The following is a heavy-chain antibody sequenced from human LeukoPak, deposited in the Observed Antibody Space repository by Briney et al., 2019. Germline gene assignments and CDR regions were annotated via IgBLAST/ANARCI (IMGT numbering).Heavy chain of an antibody. CDR2: IQYSGSI. CDR3: TSYVRFDWRNYFDY. V-gene: IGHV4-39*01. J-gene: IGHJ4*02. Sequence: SETLSLTCTLSGGSITNSRYYWGWVRQPPGKELEWIASIQYSGSIYHNPSHKSRVGISVDTSRNQFSLRLSSVTAADAAVYYCTSYVRFDWRNYFDYWGQGILVTVSS. CDR1: GGSITNSRYY. D-gene: IGHD3-10*02.